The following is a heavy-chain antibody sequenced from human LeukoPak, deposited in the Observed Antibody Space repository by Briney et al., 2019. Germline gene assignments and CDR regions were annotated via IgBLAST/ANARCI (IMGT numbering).Heavy chain of an antibody. CDR3: ARPRSGYSSSWYLRGEGLDAFDI. V-gene: IGHV4-34*01. D-gene: IGHD6-13*01. CDR1: GGSFSGYY. Sequence: SETLSLTCAVYGGSFSGYYWSWIRQPPGEGVEWIGEINHSGSTNYNPSLKSRVTISVDTSKNQFSLKLSSVTAADTAVYYCARPRSGYSSSWYLRGEGLDAFDIWGQGTMVTVSS. CDR2: INHSGST. J-gene: IGHJ3*02.